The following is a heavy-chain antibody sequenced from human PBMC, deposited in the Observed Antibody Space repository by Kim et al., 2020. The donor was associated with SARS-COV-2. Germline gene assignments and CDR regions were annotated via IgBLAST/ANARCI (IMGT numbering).Heavy chain of an antibody. Sequence: GGSLRLSCGASGFAFSSYWMHWVRQVPGEGLVWVSRLDTDGSTRDYADSVKGRFTISRDNAKNTVYLQMNSLRAEDTAIYYCTRGGYTGQYSLLDMWGQGTMVTVSS. CDR2: LDTDGSTR. CDR1: GFAFSSYW. D-gene: IGHD5-12*01. J-gene: IGHJ3*02. V-gene: IGHV3-74*01. CDR3: TRGGYTGQYSLLDM.